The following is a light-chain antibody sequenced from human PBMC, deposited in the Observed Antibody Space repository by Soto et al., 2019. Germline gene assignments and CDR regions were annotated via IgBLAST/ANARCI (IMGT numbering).Light chain of an antibody. Sequence: QSVLTQPPSVSGAPGQRVTISCTGSSSNIGPTYDVHWYQQLPGTAPKFLIYANTNRPSGVPDRFSGSKSGTSASLAITGLQAEDEADYFCQSYDSSLSGYDFGTGTKVTVL. J-gene: IGLJ1*01. V-gene: IGLV1-40*01. CDR3: QSYDSSLSGYD. CDR2: ANT. CDR1: SSNIGPTYD.